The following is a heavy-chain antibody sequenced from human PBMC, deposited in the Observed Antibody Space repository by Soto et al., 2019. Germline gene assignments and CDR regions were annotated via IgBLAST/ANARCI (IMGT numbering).Heavy chain of an antibody. D-gene: IGHD1-1*01. V-gene: IGHV1-18*01. CDR3: ARERYGDY. J-gene: IGHJ4*02. Sequence: QVHLVQSGAEVRKPGASVKVSCKGSGYTSTSYGIAWVRQAPGQGLEWMGWISAHNDNTNYAQKVQGRVTVTRDTSTSTAYMELRNLRSDDTAVYYCARERYGDYWGQGALVTVSS. CDR2: ISAHNDNT. CDR1: GYTSTSYG.